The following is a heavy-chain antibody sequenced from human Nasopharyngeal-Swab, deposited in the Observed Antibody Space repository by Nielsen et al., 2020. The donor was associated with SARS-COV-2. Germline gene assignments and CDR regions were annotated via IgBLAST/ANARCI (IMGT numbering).Heavy chain of an antibody. J-gene: IGHJ4*02. CDR3: VRSSSWYYFDY. D-gene: IGHD6-13*01. CDR2: IYYNGNT. V-gene: IGHV4-39*01. Sequence: GSLRLSSTVSGDSIAYSTFYWGWIRQPPGKGLEWLGNIYYNGNTYQNPSLKSRLTISVDKSKNQFSLQLSSVTAADTAVYYCVRSSSWYYFDYWAQGTQVTVSS. CDR1: GDSIAYSTFY.